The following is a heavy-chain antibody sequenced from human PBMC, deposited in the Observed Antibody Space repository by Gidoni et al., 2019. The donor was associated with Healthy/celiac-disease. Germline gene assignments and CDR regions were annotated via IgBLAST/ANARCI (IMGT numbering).Heavy chain of an antibody. J-gene: IGHJ5*02. CDR1: GGALGSYD. Sequence: QVQLVQSGAEVQKPGSSVKVSGKASGGALGSYDSSWVRQAPGQGLEWMGRILPILGIANYAQKFQGIVTITADKSTSTSYMELSSLRSEDTAVYYCARGYDYYDSSVYSNWFDPWGQGPLVTVSS. D-gene: IGHD3-22*01. CDR2: ILPILGIA. V-gene: IGHV1-69*04. CDR3: ARGYDYYDSSVYSNWFDP.